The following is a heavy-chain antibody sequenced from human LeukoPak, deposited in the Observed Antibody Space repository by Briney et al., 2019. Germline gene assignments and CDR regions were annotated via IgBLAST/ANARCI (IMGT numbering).Heavy chain of an antibody. V-gene: IGHV3-9*03. CDR1: GFTFDDYA. J-gene: IGHJ5*02. CDR2: ISWNSGSI. Sequence: GGSLRLSCAASGFTFDDYAVQWVRQAPGKGLEWVSGISWNSGSIGYADSVKGRFTISRDNAKNSLYLQMNSLRAEDMALCYCTKDSVLSSSWAWGQGTLVTVSS. D-gene: IGHD6-13*01. CDR3: TKDSVLSSSWA.